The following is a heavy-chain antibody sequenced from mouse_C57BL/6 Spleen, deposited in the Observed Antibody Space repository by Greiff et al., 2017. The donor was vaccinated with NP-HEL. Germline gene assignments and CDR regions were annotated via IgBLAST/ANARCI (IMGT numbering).Heavy chain of an antibody. J-gene: IGHJ4*01. D-gene: IGHD2-13*01. CDR1: GYSITSGYY. Sequence: EVKLMESGPGLVKPSQSLSLTCSVTGYSITSGYYWNWIRQFPGNKLEWMGYISYDGSNNYNPSLKNRISITRDTSKNQFFLKLNSVTTEDTATYYCARSAVIYYYAMDYWGQGTSVTVSS. CDR2: ISYDGSN. CDR3: ARSAVIYYYAMDY. V-gene: IGHV3-6*01.